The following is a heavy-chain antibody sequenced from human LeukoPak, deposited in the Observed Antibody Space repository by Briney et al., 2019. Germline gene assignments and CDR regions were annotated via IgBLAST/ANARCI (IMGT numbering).Heavy chain of an antibody. CDR1: GGSISSYY. CDR2: IYYSGST. CDR3: ARVPYCSGGSCYSWFAP. Sequence: PSETLSLTCTVSGGSISSYYWSWIRQPPGKGLEWIGYIYYSGSTNYNPSLKSRVTISVDTSKNQFSLKLSSVTAADTAVYYCARVPYCSGGSCYSWFAPWGQGTLVTVSS. V-gene: IGHV4-59*01. J-gene: IGHJ5*02. D-gene: IGHD2-15*01.